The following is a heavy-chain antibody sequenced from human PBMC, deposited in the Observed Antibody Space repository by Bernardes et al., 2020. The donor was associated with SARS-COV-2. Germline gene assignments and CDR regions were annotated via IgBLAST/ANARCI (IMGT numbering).Heavy chain of an antibody. CDR2: MNSDGKTI. V-gene: IGHV3-74*01. CDR1: GFTFSSYW. D-gene: IGHD1-26*01. Sequence: GGSLRLSCAASGFTFSSYWMHWVRQAPGKGLVWLSRMNSDGKTINYADSVKGRFTISRDNAKNTLYLQLNDLRVDDTAVYYCTRAGSYRHDYWGQGTLVTVSS. J-gene: IGHJ4*02. CDR3: TRAGSYRHDY.